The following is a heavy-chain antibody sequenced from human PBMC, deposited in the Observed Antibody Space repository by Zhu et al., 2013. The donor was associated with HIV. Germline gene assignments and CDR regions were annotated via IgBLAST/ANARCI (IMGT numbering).Heavy chain of an antibody. CDR1: GGSFSHHY. V-gene: IGHV4-34*01. Sequence: QVQLQQWGAGLLKPSETLSLTCAVYGGSFSHHYWSWIRQPPGKGLEWIGYIYYSGSTYYNPSLKSRVTISVDTSKNQFSLKLSSVTAADTAVYYCARLVRGVRPQRFDPWGQGTLGHRLL. D-gene: IGHD3-10*01. CDR2: IYYSGST. CDR3: ARLVRGVRPQRFDP. J-gene: IGHJ5*02.